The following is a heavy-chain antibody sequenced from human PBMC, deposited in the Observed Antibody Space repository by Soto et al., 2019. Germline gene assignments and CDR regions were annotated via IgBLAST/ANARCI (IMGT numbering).Heavy chain of an antibody. CDR2: MSHSGST. CDR1: GGSISSSSQY. J-gene: IGHJ4*02. CDR3: ARDLGGIRYYFDY. Sequence: SETLSLTCAVSGGSISSSSQYWGWIRQPPGKGLEWIGSMSHSGSTYYNPSLKSRVTIYVDTSKNQFSLKLSSVTAADTAVYYCARDLGGIRYYFDYWGQGTLVTVSS. D-gene: IGHD1-26*01. V-gene: IGHV4-39*07.